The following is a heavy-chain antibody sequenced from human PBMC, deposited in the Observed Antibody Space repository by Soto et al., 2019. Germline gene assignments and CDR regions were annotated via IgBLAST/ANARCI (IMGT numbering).Heavy chain of an antibody. CDR1: GFTFSSYG. CDR2: IWYDGSNK. Sequence: QVQLVESGGGVVQPGRSLRLSCAASGFTFSSYGMHWVRQAPGKGLEWVAVIWYDGSNKYYADSVKGRFTISRDNSKNTLYLQMNGLRAEDTAVYYCARDSPWWAVAGSFDYWGQGTLVTVSS. V-gene: IGHV3-33*01. D-gene: IGHD6-19*01. J-gene: IGHJ4*02. CDR3: ARDSPWWAVAGSFDY.